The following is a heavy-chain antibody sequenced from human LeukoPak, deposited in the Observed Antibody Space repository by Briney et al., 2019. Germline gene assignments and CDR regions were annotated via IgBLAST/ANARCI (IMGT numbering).Heavy chain of an antibody. CDR1: GFTFSSYA. J-gene: IGHJ4*02. V-gene: IGHV3-30-3*01. CDR3: ARVPLGPLYYFDY. D-gene: IGHD2-15*01. CDR2: ISYDGSNK. Sequence: PGGSLRLSCAASGFTFSSYAMHWVRQAPGKGLEWVAVISYDGSNKYYADSVKGRFTISRDSSKNTLYLQMNSLRAEDTAVYYCARVPLGPLYYFDYWGQGTLVTVSS.